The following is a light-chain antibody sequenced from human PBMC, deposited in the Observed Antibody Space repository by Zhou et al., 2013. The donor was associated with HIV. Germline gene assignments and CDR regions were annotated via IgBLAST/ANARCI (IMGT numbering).Light chain of an antibody. J-gene: IGKJ3*01. CDR3: QQSYSSPPFT. CDR2: AAS. CDR1: QTITTY. V-gene: IGKV1-39*01. Sequence: DIQMTQSPSTLSASVGDRVTITCRASQTITTYLNWYQQKPGKAPKLVIYAASRLHSGVPSRFSGTGFGTDSTLTISSLQPEDFATYYCQQSYSSPPFTFGPGTKVEI.